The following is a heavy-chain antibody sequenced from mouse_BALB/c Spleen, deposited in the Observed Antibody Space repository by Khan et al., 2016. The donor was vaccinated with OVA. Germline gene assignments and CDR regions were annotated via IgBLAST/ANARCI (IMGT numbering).Heavy chain of an antibody. J-gene: IGHJ4*01. D-gene: IGHD2-14*01. CDR2: VWGGGVT. Sequence: QVQLKESGPGLVAPSQSLSITFTVSGFSLSRYNIHWVRQPPGKGLEWLGMVWGGGVTDYNSTLKSRLSISKDNSKSQVFLKMNSLQTDDTAMYYCARAYYRYDGYYAMDYWGQGTSVTVSS. CDR1: GFSLSRYN. CDR3: ARAYYRYDGYYAMDY. V-gene: IGHV2-6-4*01.